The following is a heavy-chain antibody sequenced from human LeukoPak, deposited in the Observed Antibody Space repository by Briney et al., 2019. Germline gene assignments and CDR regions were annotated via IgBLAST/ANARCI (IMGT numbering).Heavy chain of an antibody. CDR2: IWYDGSNK. CDR3: ARDRDSSSWSHFDY. V-gene: IGHV3-33*01. CDR1: GFTFSSYG. J-gene: IGHJ4*02. Sequence: GRSLRLFCAASGFTFSSYGMHWAPQARGKGLEGVAVIWYDGSNKYYADSVKGRFTIYRDNSKNTRYLQINSLRAEDTAVYYCARDRDSSSWSHFDYWGQGTLVTVSS. D-gene: IGHD6-13*01.